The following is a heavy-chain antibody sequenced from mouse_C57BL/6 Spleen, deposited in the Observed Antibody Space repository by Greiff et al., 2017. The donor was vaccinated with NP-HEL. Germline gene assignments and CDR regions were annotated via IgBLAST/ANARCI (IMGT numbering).Heavy chain of an antibody. V-gene: IGHV7-3*01. CDR2: IRNKANGYTT. Sequence: EVKVVESGGGLVQPGGSLSLSCAASGFTFTDYYMSWVRQPPGKALEWLGFIRNKANGYTTEYSASVKGRFTISRDNSQSILYLQMNALRAEDSATYYCARGMTGFDYWGQGTTLTVSS. CDR1: GFTFTDYY. J-gene: IGHJ2*01. CDR3: ARGMTGFDY. D-gene: IGHD4-1*01.